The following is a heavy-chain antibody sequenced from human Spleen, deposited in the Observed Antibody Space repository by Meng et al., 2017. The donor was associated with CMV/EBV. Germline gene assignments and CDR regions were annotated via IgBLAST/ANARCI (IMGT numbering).Heavy chain of an antibody. CDR3: ARDEGGSFGY. CDR2: IHPNSGGT. CDR1: GYTFIAYY. D-gene: IGHD1-26*01. J-gene: IGHJ4*02. V-gene: IGHV1-2*02. Sequence: SGKASGYTFIAYYMHWVRQAPGQGLEWMGWIHPNSGGTNYPQKFQGRVTMTRDTSIRTVYMELSRLTSDDTAVYFCARDEGGSFGYWGQGALVTVSS.